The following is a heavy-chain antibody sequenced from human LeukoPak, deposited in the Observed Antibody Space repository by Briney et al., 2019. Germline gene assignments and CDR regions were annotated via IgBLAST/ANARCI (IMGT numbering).Heavy chain of an antibody. CDR3: ARDFYSGRNVDYYHYMDV. J-gene: IGHJ6*03. D-gene: IGHD3-10*01. CDR1: GYTFTSYG. CDR2: ISAYNGNT. V-gene: IGHV1-18*01. Sequence: ASVKVSCKASGYTFTSYGISWVRQAPGQGLEWMGWISAYNGNTNYAQKLQGRVTMTTDTSTSTAYMELRSLRSDDTAVYYCARDFYSGRNVDYYHYMDVWGKGTTVTVSS.